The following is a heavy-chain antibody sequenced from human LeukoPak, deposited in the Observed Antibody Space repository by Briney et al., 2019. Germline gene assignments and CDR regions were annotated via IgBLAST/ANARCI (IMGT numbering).Heavy chain of an antibody. CDR1: GGSFSGYY. J-gene: IGHJ5*02. V-gene: IGHV4-34*01. CDR2: INHSGST. D-gene: IGHD2-2*01. CDR3: ARHNYQLLFDP. Sequence: SETLSLTCAVYGGSFSGYYWSWIRQPPGKGLEWIGEINHSGSTNYNPSLKSRVTISVDTSKNQFSLKLSSVTAADTAVYYCARHNYQLLFDPWGQGTLVTVSS.